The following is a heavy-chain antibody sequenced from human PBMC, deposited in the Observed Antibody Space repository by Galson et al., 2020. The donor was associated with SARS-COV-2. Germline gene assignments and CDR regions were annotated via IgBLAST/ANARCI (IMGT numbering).Heavy chain of an antibody. Sequence: SETLSLTCTVSGVSISSADYYWSWIRQPPGKGLEWIGYIYYSGSTYFNPSLKSRVTTSVDTSKNQFSLKLSSVTAADTAVYYWARFLLAVGTGVDYWGQGTLVTVSS. CDR1: GVSISSADYY. J-gene: IGHJ4*02. V-gene: IGHV4-30-4*08. D-gene: IGHD6-13*01. CDR2: IYYSGST. CDR3: ARFLLAVGTGVDY.